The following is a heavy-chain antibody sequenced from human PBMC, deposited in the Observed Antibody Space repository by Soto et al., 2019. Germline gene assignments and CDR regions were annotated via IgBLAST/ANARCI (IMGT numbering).Heavy chain of an antibody. V-gene: IGHV1-18*01. CDR3: ARDLTYIRQY. CDR1: GYTFTDNG. CDR2: ISTAHSDV. D-gene: IGHD2-2*02. J-gene: IGHJ4*02. Sequence: QVQLVQSADEVKKPGASVKVSCKTSGYTFTDNGISWVRQAPGQGLEWMGWISTAHSDVGYAQKFQGRFTMTTDKSTSTAYMELRSLTSDDTAVYFCARDLTYIRQYWGQGTLVTVSS.